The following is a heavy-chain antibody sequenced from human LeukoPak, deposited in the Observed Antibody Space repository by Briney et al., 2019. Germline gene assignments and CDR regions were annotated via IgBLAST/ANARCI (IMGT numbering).Heavy chain of an antibody. Sequence: GGSLRLSCVASGFAFGSYAMSWVRQAPGKGLEWVSDISGTGGSTYYGDSVKGRFTISRDNSTNTLYLHMNSLRVDDTAVYYCAKGGDLSYWYFDLWGRGTLVSVSS. V-gene: IGHV3-23*01. CDR2: ISGTGGST. CDR3: AKGGDLSYWYFDL. J-gene: IGHJ2*01. CDR1: GFAFGSYA. D-gene: IGHD2-21*02.